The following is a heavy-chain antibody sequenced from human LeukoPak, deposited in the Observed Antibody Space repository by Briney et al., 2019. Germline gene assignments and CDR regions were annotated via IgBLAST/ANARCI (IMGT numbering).Heavy chain of an antibody. V-gene: IGHV3-23*01. CDR3: AKDAVAAPETFDY. Sequence: GGSLRLSCAASGFTFSNAWMSWVRQAPGKGLEWVSAISGSGGSTYYADSVKGRFTISRDNSKNTLYLQMNSLRAEDTAVYYCAKDAVAAPETFDYWGQGTLVTVSS. J-gene: IGHJ4*02. D-gene: IGHD6-25*01. CDR2: ISGSGGST. CDR1: GFTFSNAW.